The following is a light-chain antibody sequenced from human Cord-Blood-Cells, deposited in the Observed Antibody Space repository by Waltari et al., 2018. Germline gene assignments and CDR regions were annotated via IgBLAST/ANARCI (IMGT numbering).Light chain of an antibody. V-gene: IGKV1-39*01. Sequence: DIQMTQSPSSLSASVGDRVTITCRPSQSISSDLNWYQQKPGKAPKLLIYAASSLQSGVPSRFSGSGSGTDFTLTISSLQPEDFATYYCQQSYSTPWTFGQGTKVEIK. CDR3: QQSYSTPWT. CDR1: QSISSD. J-gene: IGKJ1*01. CDR2: AAS.